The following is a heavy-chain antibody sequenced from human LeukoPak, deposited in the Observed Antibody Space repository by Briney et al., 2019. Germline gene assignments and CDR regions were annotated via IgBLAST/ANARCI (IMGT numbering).Heavy chain of an antibody. V-gene: IGHV3-23*01. J-gene: IGHJ4*02. Sequence: GGSLRLSCAASGFTFSSYAMSWVRQAPGKGLEWVSAISGSGGSTYYADSVKGRFTISRDNSKNTLYLQMNSLRAEDTAVYYCAKAFFCYSSGRGGASFDCWAQGTLVTVSS. CDR1: GFTFSSYA. D-gene: IGHD3-10*01. CDR3: AKAFFCYSSGRGGASFDC. CDR2: ISGSGGST.